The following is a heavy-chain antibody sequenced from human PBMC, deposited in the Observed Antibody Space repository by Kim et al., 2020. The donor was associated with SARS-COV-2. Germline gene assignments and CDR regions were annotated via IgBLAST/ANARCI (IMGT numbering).Heavy chain of an antibody. Sequence: SETLSLTCAVSGGSISSSNWWSWVRQPPGKGLEWIGEIYHSGSTNYNPSLKSRVTISVNKSKNQFSLKLSSVTAADTAVYYCASRAAAAGNMWFDPWGQGTLVTVSS. CDR2: IYHSGST. D-gene: IGHD6-13*01. J-gene: IGHJ5*02. CDR3: ASRAAAAGNMWFDP. V-gene: IGHV4-4*02. CDR1: GGSISSSNW.